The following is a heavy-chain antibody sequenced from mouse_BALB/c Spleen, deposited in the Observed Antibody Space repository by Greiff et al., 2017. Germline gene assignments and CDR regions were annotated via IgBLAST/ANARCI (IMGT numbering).Heavy chain of an antibody. CDR3: ARNYYGSSYGGYYYAMDY. D-gene: IGHD1-1*01. V-gene: IGHV14-3*02. Sequence: EVQVVESGAELVKPGASVKLSCTASGFNIKDTYMHWVKQRPEQGLEWIGRIDPANGNTKYDPKFQGKATITADTSSNTAYLQLSSLTSEDTAVYYCARNYYGSSYGGYYYAMDYWGQGTSVTVSS. J-gene: IGHJ4*01. CDR2: IDPANGNT. CDR1: GFNIKDTY.